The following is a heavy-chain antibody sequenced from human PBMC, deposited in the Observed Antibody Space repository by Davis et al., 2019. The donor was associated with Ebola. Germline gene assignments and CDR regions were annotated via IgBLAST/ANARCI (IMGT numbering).Heavy chain of an antibody. D-gene: IGHD4-17*01. J-gene: IGHJ4*02. CDR2: INPSGGST. CDR1: GYTFTSYY. CDR3: ARSYGDEGSLADY. V-gene: IGHV1-46*01. Sequence: ASVKVSCKASGYTFTSYYMHWVRQAPGQGLEWMGIINPSGGSTSYAQKFQGRVTITADKSTSTAYMELSSLRSEDTAVYYCARSYGDEGSLADYWGQGTLVTVSS.